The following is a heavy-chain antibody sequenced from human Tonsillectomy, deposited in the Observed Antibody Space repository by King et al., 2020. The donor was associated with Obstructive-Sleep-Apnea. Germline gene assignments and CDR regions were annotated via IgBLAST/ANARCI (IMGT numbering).Heavy chain of an antibody. Sequence: QLVQSGGVAVQPGGSLRLSCSASGFTFDVYNMHLVRQAPGKGLEWVSLVCWGGGTTYSAGSVKGRFTHSRDNSKNSLYLQMNSLRTEDTALYYCAKEISGLGDGLDVWGQGTMVTVSS. CDR3: AKEISGLGDGLDV. CDR2: VCWGGGTT. V-gene: IGHV3-43*01. D-gene: IGHD3-3*01. CDR1: GFTFDVYN. J-gene: IGHJ6*02.